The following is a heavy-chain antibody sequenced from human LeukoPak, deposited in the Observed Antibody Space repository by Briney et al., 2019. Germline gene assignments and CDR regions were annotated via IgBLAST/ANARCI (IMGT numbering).Heavy chain of an antibody. CDR3: AREGHSYAAFDI. D-gene: IGHD5-18*01. V-gene: IGHV4-4*07. CDR2: FHTSGSS. J-gene: IGHJ3*02. Sequence: KTSETLSLTCTVSGGSISRYYWTWIRQPAGKGLEWIGRFHTSGSSNYNPSLKSRVTMSVDSSRNQFSLKLSFVTAADTAVYYCAREGHSYAAFDIWGQGTMVTVSS. CDR1: GGSISRYY.